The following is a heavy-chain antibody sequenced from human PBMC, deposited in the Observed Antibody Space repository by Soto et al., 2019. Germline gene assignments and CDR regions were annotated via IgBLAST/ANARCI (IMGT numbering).Heavy chain of an antibody. Sequence: ASVKVSCKASGYTFTSNGMSWVRRAPGQGLEWMGWISAYNGNTNYAQKLQGRVTMTTDTSTSTAYMELRSLRSDDTAMYYCARDSGKNFDYWGQGTLVTVSS. D-gene: IGHD2-15*01. CDR2: ISAYNGNT. CDR1: GYTFTSNG. J-gene: IGHJ4*02. CDR3: ARDSGKNFDY. V-gene: IGHV1-18*01.